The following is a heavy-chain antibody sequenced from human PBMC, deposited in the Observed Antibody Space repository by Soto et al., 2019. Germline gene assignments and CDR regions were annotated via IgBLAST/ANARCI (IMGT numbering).Heavy chain of an antibody. D-gene: IGHD2-2*01. V-gene: IGHV4-61*03. J-gene: IGHJ6*02. CDR3: ARDVSSSQGMDV. CDR2: ISYNGDT. Sequence: LSLTCTVSGDSVSNGDYYWSWIRQPPGKGLEWIGYISYNGDTNYNPSLKSRLTILADTSKNHFSLNLTSVTAADTAVYYCARDVSSSQGMDVWGQGTTVTVSS. CDR1: GDSVSNGDYY.